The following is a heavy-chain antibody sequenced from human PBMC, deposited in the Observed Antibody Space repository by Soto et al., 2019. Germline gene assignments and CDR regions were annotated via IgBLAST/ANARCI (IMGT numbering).Heavy chain of an antibody. CDR2: IYYSGST. CDR3: AKLPQYDILTGYLNYFDY. Sequence: PSETLSLTCTVSGGSISSYYWSWIRQPPGKGLEWIGYIYYSGSTNYNPSLKSRVTISVDTSKNQFSLKLSSVTAADTAVYYCAKLPQYDILTGYLNYFDYWGQGTLVTVSS. V-gene: IGHV4-59*08. CDR1: GGSISSYY. D-gene: IGHD3-9*01. J-gene: IGHJ4*02.